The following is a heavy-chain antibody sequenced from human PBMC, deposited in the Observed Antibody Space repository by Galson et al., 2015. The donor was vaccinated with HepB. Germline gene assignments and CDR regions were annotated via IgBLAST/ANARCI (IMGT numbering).Heavy chain of an antibody. CDR2: ISDADGST. Sequence: SLRLSCAASGFTFSSYAMSWVRQAPGKGLEWVSGISDADGSTYYADFVKGRFSISRDNSKNTLYLQMNSLRAEDTAVYYCAKDGSISWSYYFDYWGQGTLVTVSS. CDR1: GFTFSSYA. J-gene: IGHJ4*02. CDR3: AKDGSISWSYYFDY. V-gene: IGHV3-23*01. D-gene: IGHD6-13*01.